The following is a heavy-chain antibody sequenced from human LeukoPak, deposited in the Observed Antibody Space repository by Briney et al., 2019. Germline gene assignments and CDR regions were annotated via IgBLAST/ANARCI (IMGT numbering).Heavy chain of an antibody. CDR3: ATFRTWVYNWFDP. V-gene: IGHV3-30-3*01. CDR2: ISYDGSNK. J-gene: IGHJ5*02. D-gene: IGHD2-8*01. Sequence: GRSLRLSCAASGFTFSSYAMHWVRQAPGKGLEWVAVISYDGSNKYYADSVKGRFTISRDNSKNTLYLQMNSLRAEDTAVYYCATFRTWVYNWFDPWGQGTLVTVSS. CDR1: GFTFSSYA.